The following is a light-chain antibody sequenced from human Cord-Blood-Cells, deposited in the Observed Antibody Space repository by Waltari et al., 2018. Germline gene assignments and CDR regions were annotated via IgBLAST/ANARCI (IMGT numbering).Light chain of an antibody. CDR2: AAS. CDR3: QQRSNWYT. V-gene: IGKV3-11*01. Sequence: ENVLTQYQATLSLPPGDRATLSCRDSQIVSSYSAWYQQKPGQAPRLLIYAASNRATGIPARFSGSGSGTDFTLTISSLEPEDFAVYYCQQRSNWYTFGQGTKLEIK. CDR1: QIVSSY. J-gene: IGKJ2*01.